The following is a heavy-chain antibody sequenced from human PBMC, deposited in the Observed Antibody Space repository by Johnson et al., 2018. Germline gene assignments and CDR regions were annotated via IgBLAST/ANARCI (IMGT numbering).Heavy chain of an antibody. D-gene: IGHD4-23*01. J-gene: IGHJ4*02. CDR2: ISSDGSNK. CDR1: GFTFSSYG. CDR3: ARGQDPYGGNYFDY. V-gene: IGHV3-30*03. Sequence: QVQLVQSGGGVVQPGRSXRLSCAASGFTFSSYGMHWVRQAPGKGLEWVAVISSDGSNKYYTDSVKGRFTISRDNSINTLFLQMSSLRVEDTAVYYCARGQDPYGGNYFDYWGQGTLVTVSS.